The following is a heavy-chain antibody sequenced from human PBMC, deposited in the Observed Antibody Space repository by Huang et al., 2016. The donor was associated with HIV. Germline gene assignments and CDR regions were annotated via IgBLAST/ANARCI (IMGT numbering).Heavy chain of an antibody. D-gene: IGHD3-10*01. CDR3: AKGSMANAFDI. J-gene: IGHJ3*02. CDR2: IRYDGSKK. Sequence: QVQLVESGGGVVQPGGSLRLSCAASGFTFSSYGMHWVRQDPGKGLEWVAFIRYDGSKKYYADSVRGRFTISRDNSKNTLYLQMNSLRAEDTAVYYCAKGSMANAFDIWGQGTMVTVSS. CDR1: GFTFSSYG. V-gene: IGHV3-30*02.